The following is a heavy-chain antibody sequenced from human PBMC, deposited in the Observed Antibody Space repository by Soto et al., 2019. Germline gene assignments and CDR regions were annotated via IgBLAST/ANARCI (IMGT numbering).Heavy chain of an antibody. CDR1: GYTFTSYA. Sequence: ASVKVSCKASGYTFTSYAMHWVRQAPGQRLEWMGWINVANGNTKYSQKFQGRVTITRDTSATTAYMELSSLISEDTAVYYCARGNLWSGYTYYFDYWGHGTLVTVSS. D-gene: IGHD3-3*01. CDR2: INVANGNT. CDR3: ARGNLWSGYTYYFDY. J-gene: IGHJ4*01. V-gene: IGHV1-3*01.